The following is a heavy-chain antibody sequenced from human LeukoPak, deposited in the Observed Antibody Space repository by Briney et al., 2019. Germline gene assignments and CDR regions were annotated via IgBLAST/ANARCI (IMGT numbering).Heavy chain of an antibody. D-gene: IGHD3-22*01. V-gene: IGHV4-34*01. Sequence: SETLSLTCAVYGGSFSGYYWSWIRQPPGKGLEWIGEINHSGSTNYNPSLKSRVTISVDTSKNQFSLKLSSVPAADTAVYYCARARSYYYDSSGLRVFDYWGQGTLVTVSS. CDR2: INHSGST. J-gene: IGHJ4*02. CDR3: ARARSYYYDSSGLRVFDY. CDR1: GGSFSGYY.